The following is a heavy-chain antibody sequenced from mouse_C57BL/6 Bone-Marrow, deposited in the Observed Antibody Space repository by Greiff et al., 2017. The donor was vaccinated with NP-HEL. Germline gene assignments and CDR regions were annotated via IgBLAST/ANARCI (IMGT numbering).Heavy chain of an antibody. J-gene: IGHJ2*01. CDR3: ARRLYYYGSSSRPYYFDY. CDR2: IFPGSGST. D-gene: IGHD1-1*01. Sequence: VQLQQSGPELVKPGASVKISCKASGYTFTDYYINWVKQRPGQGLEWIGWIFPGSGSTYYNEKFKGKATLTVDKSSSTAYMLLSSLTSEDSAVYFCARRLYYYGSSSRPYYFDYWGQGTTLTVSS. V-gene: IGHV1-75*01. CDR1: GYTFTDYY.